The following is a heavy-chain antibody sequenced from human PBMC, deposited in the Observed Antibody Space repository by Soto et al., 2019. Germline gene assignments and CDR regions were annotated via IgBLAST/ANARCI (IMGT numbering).Heavy chain of an antibody. J-gene: IGHJ3*02. Sequence: QVQLVQSGAEVKKPGSSVKVSCKASGGTFSSYTISWVRQAPGQGLEWMGRIIPILGIANYAQKFQGRVTITADKSTSTXXMELSSLRSEDTAVYYCARESRDIVVVTAHDAFDIWGQGTMVTVSS. CDR3: ARESRDIVVVTAHDAFDI. V-gene: IGHV1-69*08. CDR2: IIPILGIA. D-gene: IGHD2-21*02. CDR1: GGTFSSYT.